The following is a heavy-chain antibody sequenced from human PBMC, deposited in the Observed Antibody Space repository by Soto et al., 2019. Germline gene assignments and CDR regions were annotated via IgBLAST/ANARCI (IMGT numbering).Heavy chain of an antibody. CDR1: GGTFSSYT. CDR3: ARAYCSSTSCPAPFDY. D-gene: IGHD2-2*01. V-gene: IGHV1-69*02. CDR2: IIPILGIA. J-gene: IGHJ4*02. Sequence: QVPLVQSGAEVKKPGSSVKVSCKASGGTFSSYTISWVRQAPGQGLEWMGRIIPILGIANYAQKFQGRVTITADKSTSTAYMELSSLRSEDTAVYYCARAYCSSTSCPAPFDYWGQGTLVTVSS.